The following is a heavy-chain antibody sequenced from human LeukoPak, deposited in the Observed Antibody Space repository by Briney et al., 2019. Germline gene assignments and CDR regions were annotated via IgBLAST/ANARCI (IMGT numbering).Heavy chain of an antibody. CDR2: ISYDGSNK. V-gene: IGHV3-30*04. Sequence: GRSLRLSCAASGFTFSSYAMHWVRQAPGKGLEWVAVISYDGSNKYYADSVKGRFTISRDNSKNTLYLQMNSLRAEDTAVYYCARDGKMRVYVSVDYWVQGPLVTVTS. D-gene: IGHD3-16*01. CDR1: GFTFSSYA. CDR3: ARDGKMRVYVSVDY. J-gene: IGHJ4*02.